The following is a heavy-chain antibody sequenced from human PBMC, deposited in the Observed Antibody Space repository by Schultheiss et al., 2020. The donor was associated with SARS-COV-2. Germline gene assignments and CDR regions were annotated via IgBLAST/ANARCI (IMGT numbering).Heavy chain of an antibody. D-gene: IGHD1-26*01. J-gene: IGHJ5*02. CDR2: YDPEEGET. Sequence: ASVKVSCKVSGYPLTDLSMYWVRQAPGKGLEWVGGYDPEEGETVYAQTFQGRVTMTEDTSTDTAFMDLSSLRSEDTAVYYCATDHLHSGSCFSWGQGTLVTVSS. CDR3: ATDHLHSGSCFS. CDR1: GYPLTDLS. V-gene: IGHV1-24*01.